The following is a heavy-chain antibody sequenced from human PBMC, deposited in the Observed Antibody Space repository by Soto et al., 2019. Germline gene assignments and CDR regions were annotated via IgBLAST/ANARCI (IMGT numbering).Heavy chain of an antibody. CDR2: INSDGSSA. Sequence: EVQLVESGGGLVQPGGSLRLSCAGSGFTFSSNWMHWVRQAPGKGLVWVSRINSDGSSATYADSVMGRFTISRDNAKNTLYVQMNSQRAEDTAVYFCARGPTGWYGFDYWGQGTLVTVSS. D-gene: IGHD6-19*01. J-gene: IGHJ4*02. CDR1: GFTFSSNW. V-gene: IGHV3-74*01. CDR3: ARGPTGWYGFDY.